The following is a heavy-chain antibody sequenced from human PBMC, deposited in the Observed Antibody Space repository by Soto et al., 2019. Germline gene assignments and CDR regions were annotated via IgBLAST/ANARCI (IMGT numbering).Heavy chain of an antibody. CDR3: ARDQGSSYRFDP. Sequence: SVKVSCKASGGTFSSYTISWVRQAPGQGLEWMGRIIPILGIANYAQKFQGRVTITAGKSTSTAYMELSSLRSEDTAVYYCARDQGSSYRFDPWGQGTLVTVSS. CDR2: IIPILGIA. V-gene: IGHV1-69*04. D-gene: IGHD6-6*01. CDR1: GGTFSSYT. J-gene: IGHJ5*02.